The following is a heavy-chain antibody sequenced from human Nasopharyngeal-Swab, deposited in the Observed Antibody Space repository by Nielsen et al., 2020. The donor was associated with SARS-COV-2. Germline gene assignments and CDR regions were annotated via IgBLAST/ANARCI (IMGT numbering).Heavy chain of an antibody. CDR2: INSDGSST. J-gene: IGHJ6*02. CDR3: ARGGGHYYYYYGMDV. Sequence: GESLKISCAASGFTFSSYWMHWVRQAPGKGLMWVSRINSDGSSTSYADSVKGRFTISRDNAKNTLYLQMNSLRAEDTAVYYCARGGGHYYYYYGMDVWGQGTTVTVSS. V-gene: IGHV3-74*01. CDR1: GFTFSSYW.